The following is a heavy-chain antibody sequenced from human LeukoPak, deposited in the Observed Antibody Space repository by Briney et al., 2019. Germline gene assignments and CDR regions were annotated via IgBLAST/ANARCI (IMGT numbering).Heavy chain of an antibody. D-gene: IGHD2-8*01. J-gene: IGHJ5*02. CDR3: ARENYCTNGVCWAFDP. CDR2: IYYTGST. CDR1: GGSISDSDYY. V-gene: IGHV4-39*07. Sequence: SETLSLTCTVSGGSISDSDYYWGWIRQPPGRGLEWIGNIYYTGSTSYNPSLKSRLTFSIDTFNNQFFLHLSSVTAADTAVYYCARENYCTNGVCWAFDPWGQGALVTVSS.